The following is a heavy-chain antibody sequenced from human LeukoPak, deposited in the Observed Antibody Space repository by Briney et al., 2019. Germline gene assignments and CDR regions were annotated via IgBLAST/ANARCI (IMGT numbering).Heavy chain of an antibody. CDR2: INPNSGGT. CDR1: GYTFTGYY. V-gene: IGHV1-2*02. J-gene: IGHJ6*03. CDR3: ARDGEYCSSTSCYARGGYYYMDV. D-gene: IGHD2-2*01. Sequence: ASVKVSCKASGYTFTGYYMHWVRQAPGQGLEWMGWINPNSGGTNYAQKFQGRVTMTRDTSISTAYMELSRLRSDDTAVYYCARDGEYCSSTSCYARGGYYYMDVWGKGTTVTVSS.